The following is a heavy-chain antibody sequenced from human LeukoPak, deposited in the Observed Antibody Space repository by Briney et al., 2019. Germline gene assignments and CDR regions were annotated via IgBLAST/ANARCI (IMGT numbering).Heavy chain of an antibody. D-gene: IGHD1-1*01. CDR3: ATEGVQLERYRGGNWFDP. CDR2: FDPEDGET. CDR1: GYTLTELS. Sequence: ASVKVSCKVSGYTLTELSMHWVRQAPGKGLEWMRGFDPEDGETIYAQKFQGRVTMTEDTSTDTAYMELSSLRSEDTAVYYCATEGVQLERYRGGNWFDPWGQGTPVTVSS. J-gene: IGHJ5*02. V-gene: IGHV1-24*01.